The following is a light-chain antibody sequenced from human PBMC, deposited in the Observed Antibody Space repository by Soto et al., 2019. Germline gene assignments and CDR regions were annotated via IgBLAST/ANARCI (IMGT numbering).Light chain of an antibody. CDR2: DAS. Sequence: DIQMTQSPSTLSASVGDRVTITCRASQSISSWLAWYQRKPGKAPKLLIYDASSLESGVPSRFSGSGSGTEFTLTISSLQPDDFATYYCQQYNSYSIYTFGQGTKLEIK. CDR3: QQYNSYSIYT. J-gene: IGKJ2*01. CDR1: QSISSW. V-gene: IGKV1-5*01.